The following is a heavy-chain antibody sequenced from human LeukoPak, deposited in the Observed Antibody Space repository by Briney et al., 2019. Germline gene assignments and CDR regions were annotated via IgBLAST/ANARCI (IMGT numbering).Heavy chain of an antibody. CDR2: IYYSGST. CDR3: ARHRWSNAFDI. J-gene: IGHJ3*02. Sequence: SETLSLTCTVSGGSISSYYWSWIRQPPGKGLEWIGYIYYSGSTNYNPSLKSRVTISVDTSKNQFSLKLSSVTAADTAVYYCARHRWSNAFDIWGQGTVVTVSS. D-gene: IGHD2-15*01. V-gene: IGHV4-59*08. CDR1: GGSISSYY.